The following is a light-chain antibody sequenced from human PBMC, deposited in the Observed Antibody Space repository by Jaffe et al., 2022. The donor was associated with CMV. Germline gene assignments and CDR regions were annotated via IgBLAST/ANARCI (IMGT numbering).Light chain of an antibody. J-gene: IGKJ5*01. CDR2: SAF. CDR3: QQNYGVFAIS. CDR1: QSIDRH. V-gene: IGKV1-39*01. Sequence: DIQMTQSPSSLSASVGDSVTITCRAGQSIDRHLSWFQQKPGRVPKLLIYSAFKVQSGVPSRFSGSGSGTDFTLTISNLQPEDFATYYCQQNYGVFAISFGQGTRLEMK.